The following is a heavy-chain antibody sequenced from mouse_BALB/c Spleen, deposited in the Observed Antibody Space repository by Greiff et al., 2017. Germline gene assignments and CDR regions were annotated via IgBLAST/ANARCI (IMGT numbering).Heavy chain of an antibody. V-gene: IGHV1-54*01. CDR1: GYAFTNYL. CDR2: INPGSGGT. D-gene: IGHD6-1*01. J-gene: IGHJ2*01. CDR3: ARATRDYFDY. Sequence: QVQLKESGAELVRPGTSVKVSCKASGYAFTNYLIEWVKQRPGQGLEWIGVINPGSGGTNYNEKFKGKATLTADKSSSTAYMQLSSLTSDDSAVYFCARATRDYFDYWGQGTTLTVSS.